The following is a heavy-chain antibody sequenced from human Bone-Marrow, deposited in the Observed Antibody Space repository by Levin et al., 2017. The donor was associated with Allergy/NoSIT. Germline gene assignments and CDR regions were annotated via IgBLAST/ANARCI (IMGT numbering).Heavy chain of an antibody. Sequence: GGSLRLSCAASGFTFSDFAMSWVRQAPGKGLEWVSGISSSAYSTYHADSVKGRFTISRDNSKNTLYLQMNSLRVEDSAIYFCAKGQSTSYQYYYGMDVWGQGITVTVSS. CDR1: GFTFSDFA. CDR2: ISSSAYST. J-gene: IGHJ6*02. CDR3: AKGQSTSYQYYYGMDV. V-gene: IGHV3-23*01.